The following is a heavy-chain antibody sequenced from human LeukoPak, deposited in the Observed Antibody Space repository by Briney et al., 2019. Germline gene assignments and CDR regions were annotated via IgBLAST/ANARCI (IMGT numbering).Heavy chain of an antibody. CDR2: INHRGST. Sequence: PSETLSLTCAVYGGSFSGYSWSWIRQPPGKGLEWIGEINHRGSTNYNPSLKSRVTISVDTSKNQVSLKLSSVTAADTAVYYCARRRGYDHVWGTYHFFDYWGQGTLVTVSS. CDR3: ARRRGYDHVWGTYHFFDY. V-gene: IGHV4-34*01. D-gene: IGHD3-16*02. J-gene: IGHJ4*02. CDR1: GGSFSGYS.